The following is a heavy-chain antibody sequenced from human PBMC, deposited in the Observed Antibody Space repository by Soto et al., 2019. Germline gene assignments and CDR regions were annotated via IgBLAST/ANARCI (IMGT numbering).Heavy chain of an antibody. D-gene: IGHD3-9*01. CDR3: TTNYDILTGYYSYYYYYGMDV. J-gene: IGHJ6*02. CDR1: GFTFSNAW. CDR2: IKSKTDGGTT. Sequence: GGSLRLSCAASGFTFSNAWMNWVRQAPGKGLEWVGRIKSKTDGGTTDYAAPVKGRFTISRDDSKNTLYLQMNSLKTEDTAVYYCTTNYDILTGYYSYYYYYGMDVWGQGTTVTVSS. V-gene: IGHV3-15*07.